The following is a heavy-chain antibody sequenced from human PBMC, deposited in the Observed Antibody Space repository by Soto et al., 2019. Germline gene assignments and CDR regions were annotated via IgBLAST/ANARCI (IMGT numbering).Heavy chain of an antibody. Sequence: PGGSLRLSCAASGFTFSSYAMSWVRQAPGKGLEWVSAISGSGGSTYYADSVKGRFTISRDNSKNTLYLQMNSLRAEDTAVYYCAKVTDCSSTSCYLVYYFDYWGQGTLVTVSS. CDR1: GFTFSSYA. J-gene: IGHJ4*02. CDR2: ISGSGGST. V-gene: IGHV3-23*01. CDR3: AKVTDCSSTSCYLVYYFDY. D-gene: IGHD2-2*01.